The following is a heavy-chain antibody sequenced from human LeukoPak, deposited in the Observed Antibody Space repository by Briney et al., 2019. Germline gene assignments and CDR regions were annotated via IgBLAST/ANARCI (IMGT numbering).Heavy chain of an antibody. V-gene: IGHV3-30*18. D-gene: IGHD3-9*01. CDR3: AKGRGDILTGYYYFDY. J-gene: IGHJ4*02. Sequence: PGGSLRLSCAASGFTFSSYGMHWVRQAPGKGLGWVAVISYDGSNKYYADSVKGRFTISRDNSKNTLYLQMNSLRAEDTAVYYCAKGRGDILTGYYYFDYWGQGTLVTVSS. CDR1: GFTFSSYG. CDR2: ISYDGSNK.